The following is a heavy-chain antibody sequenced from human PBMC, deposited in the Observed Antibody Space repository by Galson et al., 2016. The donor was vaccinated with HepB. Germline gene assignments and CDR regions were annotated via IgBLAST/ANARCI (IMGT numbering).Heavy chain of an antibody. CDR2: IGGAGDT. CDR3: ARESTGRGVDAFDI. J-gene: IGHJ3*02. Sequence: SLRLSCAASGFTFSRYDIHWVRQVTEKDLQWVSAIGGAGDTYYSGSVKGRFTISRENAKNSLYLQMNSLTAGDTAVYYCARESTGRGVDAFDIWGQGTMVIVSS. CDR1: GFTFSRYD. D-gene: IGHD3-16*01. V-gene: IGHV3-13*04.